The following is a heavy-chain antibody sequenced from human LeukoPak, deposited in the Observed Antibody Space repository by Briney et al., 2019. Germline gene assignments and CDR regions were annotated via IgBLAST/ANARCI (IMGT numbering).Heavy chain of an antibody. V-gene: IGHV1-18*01. Sequence: GASVKVSCKASGYTFISYGISWVRHAPGQELEWRGWISGYNGNTNYAQKFQGRVTMTTDTSTSTAYLELRRLRSDDTAIYYCAREFCSGGGCYYYDMDVWGQGTTVTVS. CDR3: AREFCSGGGCYYYDMDV. CDR1: GYTFISYG. J-gene: IGHJ6*02. D-gene: IGHD2-15*01. CDR2: ISGYNGNT.